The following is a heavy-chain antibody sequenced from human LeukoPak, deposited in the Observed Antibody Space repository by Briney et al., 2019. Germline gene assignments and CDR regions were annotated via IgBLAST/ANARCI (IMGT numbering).Heavy chain of an antibody. CDR3: ARDLSAANARVRGVTDDY. D-gene: IGHD3-10*01. Sequence: GGSLRLSCAASGFTFSSYSMNWVRQAPGKGLEWVSYISSSSSTIYYADSVKGRFTISRDNAKNSLYLQVNSLRAEDTAVYYCARDLSAANARVRGVTDDYWGQGTLVTVSS. V-gene: IGHV3-48*04. CDR1: GFTFSSYS. CDR2: ISSSSSTI. J-gene: IGHJ4*02.